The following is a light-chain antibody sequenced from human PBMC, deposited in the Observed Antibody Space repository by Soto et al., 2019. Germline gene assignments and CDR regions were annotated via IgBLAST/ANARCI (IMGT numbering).Light chain of an antibody. V-gene: IGKV1-5*01. CDR2: DAS. J-gene: IGKJ1*01. CDR1: QSIRTW. CDR3: QQYNTFST. Sequence: DIQVTQSPSTLSASVGDTVTIACRASQSIRTWLAWYQQKPGKAPKLLIFDASTLQSGVPSRFSGSGSGTEFTLTISSLQPDDFATYYCQQYNTFSTFGQGTKVDIK.